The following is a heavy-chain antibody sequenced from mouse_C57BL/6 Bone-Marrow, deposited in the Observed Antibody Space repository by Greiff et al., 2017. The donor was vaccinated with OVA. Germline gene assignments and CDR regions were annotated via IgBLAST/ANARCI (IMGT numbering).Heavy chain of an antibody. Sequence: QVQLKESGPGLVQPSQSLSITCTVSGFSLTSYGVHWVRQSPGKGLEWLGVIWRGGGTDYNAAFMSRLSITKDNTKSQVFFKMNRLQTDDTARYYCAKGGSYCVDYGGQGTALTVSS. CDR2: IWRGGGT. J-gene: IGHJ2*01. CDR3: AKGGSYCVDY. CDR1: GFSLTSYG. D-gene: IGHD1-1*01. V-gene: IGHV2-5*01.